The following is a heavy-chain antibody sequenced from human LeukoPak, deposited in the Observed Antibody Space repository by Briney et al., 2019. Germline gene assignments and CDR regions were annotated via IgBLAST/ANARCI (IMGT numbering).Heavy chain of an antibody. Sequence: GGSLRLSCAASGFTFSSYAMRWVRQAPGKGLEWVSAISGSGGSTYYADSVKGRFTISRDNSKNTLYLQMNSLRAEDTAVYYCAKSVVRGVMNDWGQGTLVTVSS. CDR2: ISGSGGST. CDR1: GFTFSSYA. J-gene: IGHJ4*02. V-gene: IGHV3-23*01. D-gene: IGHD3-10*02. CDR3: AKSVVRGVMND.